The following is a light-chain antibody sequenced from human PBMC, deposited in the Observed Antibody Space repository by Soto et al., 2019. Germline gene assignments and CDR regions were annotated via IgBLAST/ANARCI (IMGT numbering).Light chain of an antibody. J-gene: IGKJ1*01. CDR1: QSVSGRY. V-gene: IGKV3-20*01. CDR2: GAS. CDR3: QQYGSTPWT. Sequence: EIVLTQSPGTLSLSPGERATLSCRASQSVSGRYLAWYQQKPGQAPRPLIYGASSRASGIPDRFSGSGSGTDLTLTISRLEPEDFAVYYCQQYGSTPWTFGQGTKVDIK.